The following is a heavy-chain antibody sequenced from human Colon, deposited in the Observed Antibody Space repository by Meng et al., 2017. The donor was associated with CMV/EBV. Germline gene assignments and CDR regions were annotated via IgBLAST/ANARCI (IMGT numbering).Heavy chain of an antibody. D-gene: IGHD6-25*01. J-gene: IGHJ4*02. V-gene: IGHV6-1*01. CDR2: TYYKSKWYN. CDR1: GDSVSTNSAA. Sequence: QVQLQQSGPGLVKPSQXLSLTCAFSGDSVSTNSAAWNWIRQSPSGGLEWLGRTYYKSKWYNDYAESVKSRITINPDTSKNQFSLQLNSVTPEDTAVYYCARDPAAFDFWGQGILVTVAS. CDR3: ARDPAAFDF.